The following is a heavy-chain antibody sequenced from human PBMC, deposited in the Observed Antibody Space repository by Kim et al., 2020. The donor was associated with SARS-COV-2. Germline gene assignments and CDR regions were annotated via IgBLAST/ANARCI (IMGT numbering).Heavy chain of an antibody. V-gene: IGHV1-69*04. CDR3: ARGTTSYCSSTSCYYYYYMDV. J-gene: IGHJ6*03. Sequence: SVKVSCKASGGTFSSYAISWVRQAPGQGLEWMGRIIPILGIANYAQKFQGRVTITADKSTSTAYMELSSLRSEDTAVYYCARGTTSYCSSTSCYYYYYMDVWGKGTTVTVSS. CDR2: IIPILGIA. D-gene: IGHD2-2*01. CDR1: GGTFSSYA.